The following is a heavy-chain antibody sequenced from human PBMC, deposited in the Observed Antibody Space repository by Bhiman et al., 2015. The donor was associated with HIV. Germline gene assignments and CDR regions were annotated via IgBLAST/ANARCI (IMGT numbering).Heavy chain of an antibody. J-gene: IGHJ6*02. CDR2: IKSKTDGGTT. D-gene: IGHD3-10*02. CDR1: GFTFSNAW. CDR3: TTCSMAGGYYYYGMDV. Sequence: EVQLVESGGGLVKPGGSLRLSCAASGFTFSNAWMSWVRQAPGKGLEWVGRIKSKTDGGTTDYAAPVKGRFTISRDDSKNTLYLQMNSLKTEDTAVYYCTTCSMAGGYYYYGMDVWGQGTTVTVSS. V-gene: IGHV3-15*01.